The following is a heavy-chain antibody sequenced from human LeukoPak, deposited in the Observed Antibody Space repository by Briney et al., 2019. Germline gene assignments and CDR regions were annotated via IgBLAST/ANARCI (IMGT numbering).Heavy chain of an antibody. D-gene: IGHD6-19*01. CDR1: GFTFSSYT. CDR2: ISSSSGTI. Sequence: PGGSLRLSCAASGFTFSSYTMNWVRQAPGKGLEWVSSISSSSGTIFYADSVKGRFTISRDNAKNSLYLQMNSLRAEDTAVYYCARDAYSSSSFDYWGQGTLVTVSS. J-gene: IGHJ4*02. CDR3: ARDAYSSSSFDY. V-gene: IGHV3-21*01.